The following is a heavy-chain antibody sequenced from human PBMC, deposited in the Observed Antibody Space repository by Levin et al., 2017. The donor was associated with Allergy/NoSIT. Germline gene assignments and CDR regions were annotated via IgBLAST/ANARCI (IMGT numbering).Heavy chain of an antibody. CDR1: GFTFSSYA. D-gene: IGHD6-19*01. CDR3: AKEKQEVAGTFFDY. V-gene: IGHV3-23*01. CDR2: ISGSGGST. J-gene: IGHJ4*02. Sequence: GGSLRLSCAASGFTFSSYAMSWVRQAPGKGLEWVSGISGSGGSTHYADSVKGRFTISRDNSKNTLYLQFNSLRVEDTAVYYCAKEKQEVAGTFFDYWGQGTLVTVSS.